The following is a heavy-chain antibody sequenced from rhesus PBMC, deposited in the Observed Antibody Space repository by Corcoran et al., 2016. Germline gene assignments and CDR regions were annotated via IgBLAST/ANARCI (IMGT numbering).Heavy chain of an antibody. CDR2: ISGSGGSS. CDR1: GCSIRSNW. Sequence: QLQLQESGPGLVKPSETLSLTCAVSGCSIRSNWWSWIRQPPGKGLEWIGRISGSGGSSRSNPSLKSRVTISTDPSKNQLSLKLISVTAADTAVYYCASYGSNYVFDYWGQGVLVTVSS. J-gene: IGHJ4*01. CDR3: ASYGSNYVFDY. V-gene: IGHV4-173*01. D-gene: IGHD4-29*01.